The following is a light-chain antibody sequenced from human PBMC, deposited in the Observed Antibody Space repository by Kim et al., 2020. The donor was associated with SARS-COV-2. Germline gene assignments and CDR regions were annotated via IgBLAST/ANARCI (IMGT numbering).Light chain of an antibody. CDR2: AAS. J-gene: IGKJ5*01. Sequence: ISNYLAWFQQKPGKAPKSLIFAASYLHSGVPSRFSGSGSGTDFTLTISSLQPEDFATYYCQQYDGYPITFGQGTRLEIK. V-gene: IGKV1-16*01. CDR1: ISNY. CDR3: QQYDGYPIT.